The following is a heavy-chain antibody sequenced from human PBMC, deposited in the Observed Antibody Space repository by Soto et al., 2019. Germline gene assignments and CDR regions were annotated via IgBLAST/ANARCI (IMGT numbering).Heavy chain of an antibody. V-gene: IGHV3-53*02. D-gene: IGHD6-6*01. CDR2: IYSGGST. Sequence: EVQLVETGGGLIQPGGSLRLSCAASGFTVSSNYMSWVRQAPGKGLEWVSVIYSGGSTYYADSVKGRFTISRDNSKNTLYLQMNSLRAEDTAVYYCERSSSSFYYYYYGMDVWGQGTTVTVSS. J-gene: IGHJ6*02. CDR3: ERSSSSFYYYYYGMDV. CDR1: GFTVSSNY.